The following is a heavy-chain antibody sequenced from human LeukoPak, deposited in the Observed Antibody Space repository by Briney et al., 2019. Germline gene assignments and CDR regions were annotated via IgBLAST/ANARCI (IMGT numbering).Heavy chain of an antibody. Sequence: SVTVSCKASGFTFTSSAVQWVRQARGQRLEWIGWIVVGSGNTNYAQKFQERVTITRDMSTSTAYMELSSLRSEDTAVYYCAAASGGNFELQPWGQGTLVTVSS. D-gene: IGHD4-23*01. CDR3: AAASGGNFELQP. J-gene: IGHJ5*02. V-gene: IGHV1-58*01. CDR1: GFTFTSSA. CDR2: IVVGSGNT.